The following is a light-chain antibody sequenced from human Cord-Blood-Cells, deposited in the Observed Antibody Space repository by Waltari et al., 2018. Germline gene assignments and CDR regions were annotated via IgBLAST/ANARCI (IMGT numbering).Light chain of an antibody. Sequence: QSALTQPRSVSGSPGQSVTISCTGTSSDVGGYNYVSWYQQHPGKAPKLMIYDVSKRPSGVPDRFSGSKSSNTASLTISGLQAEDEADYYCCSYAGSYKVFGTGTKVTVL. CDR1: SSDVGGYNY. V-gene: IGLV2-11*01. J-gene: IGLJ1*01. CDR2: DVS. CDR3: CSYAGSYKV.